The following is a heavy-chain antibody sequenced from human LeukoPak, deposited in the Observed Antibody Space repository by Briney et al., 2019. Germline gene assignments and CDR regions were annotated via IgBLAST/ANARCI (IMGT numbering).Heavy chain of an antibody. D-gene: IGHD3-22*01. Sequence: SETLSLTCTVSGGSIRSYYWSWIRQPPGKGLEWIGYIYYSGSTNYNPSLKSRVTISVDTSKNQFSLKLSSVTAADTAVYYCARLARNYYDSPDYFDYWGQGTLVTASS. CDR1: GGSIRSYY. J-gene: IGHJ4*02. CDR2: IYYSGST. V-gene: IGHV4-59*08. CDR3: ARLARNYYDSPDYFDY.